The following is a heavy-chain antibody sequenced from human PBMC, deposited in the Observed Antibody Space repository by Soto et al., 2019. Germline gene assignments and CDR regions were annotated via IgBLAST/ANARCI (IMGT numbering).Heavy chain of an antibody. CDR3: ARRTSYRYNWDDGAIDAFDI. CDR2: IYYSGST. Sequence: SETLSLTCTVSGGSISSYYWSWIRQPPGKGLEWIGYIYYSGSTNYNPSLKSRVTISVDTSKNQFSLKLRSVTAADTAVYYCARRTSYRYNWDDGAIDAFDIWGQGTMVTVSS. J-gene: IGHJ3*02. V-gene: IGHV4-59*01. CDR1: GGSISSYY. D-gene: IGHD1-1*01.